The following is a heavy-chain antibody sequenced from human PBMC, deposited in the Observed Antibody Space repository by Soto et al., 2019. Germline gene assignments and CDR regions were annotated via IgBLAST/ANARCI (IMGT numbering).Heavy chain of an antibody. J-gene: IGHJ4*02. V-gene: IGHV1-3*01. Sequence: QVQLVQSGAEVKKPGASVKVSCKASGYTFTSYAMHWVRQAPGQRLEWMGWINAGNGNTKYSQKFQGTVTITRDTAASTAYMELSSLRSEDTAVYYCARGYYYDSSGYYYTAFDYWGQGTLVTVSS. CDR3: ARGYYYDSSGYYYTAFDY. CDR1: GYTFTSYA. CDR2: INAGNGNT. D-gene: IGHD3-22*01.